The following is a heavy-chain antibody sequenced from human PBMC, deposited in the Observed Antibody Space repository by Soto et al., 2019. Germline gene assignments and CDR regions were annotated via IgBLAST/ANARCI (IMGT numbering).Heavy chain of an antibody. CDR2: INPSGGST. V-gene: IGHV1-46*01. Sequence: ASVKVSCKASGYTFTSYYMHWVRQAPGQGLEWMGIINPSGGSTSYAQKFQGRVTMTRDTSTSTVYMELSSLRSEDTAVYYCAKDLAAREWYYYGMDVWGQGTTVTVSS. J-gene: IGHJ6*02. CDR1: GYTFTSYY. D-gene: IGHD6-6*01. CDR3: AKDLAAREWYYYGMDV.